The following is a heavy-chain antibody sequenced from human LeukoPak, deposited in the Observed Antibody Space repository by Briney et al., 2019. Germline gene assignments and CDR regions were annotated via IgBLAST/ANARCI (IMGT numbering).Heavy chain of an antibody. D-gene: IGHD4-23*01. Sequence: GASVKVSCKASGFTFTSSAMQWVRQARGQRLEWIGWIVVGSGNTNYAQKFQERVTITRDMSTSTAYMELSSLRSEDTAVYCCAATTMVVMGGVYYGMDVWGQGTTVTVSS. CDR2: IVVGSGNT. J-gene: IGHJ6*02. V-gene: IGHV1-58*02. CDR1: GFTFTSSA. CDR3: AATTMVVMGGVYYGMDV.